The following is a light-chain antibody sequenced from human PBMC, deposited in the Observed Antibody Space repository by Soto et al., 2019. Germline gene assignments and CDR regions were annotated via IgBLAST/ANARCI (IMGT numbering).Light chain of an antibody. CDR2: AAS. CDR1: QDINTY. Sequence: DIQLTQSPSFLSASVGDRVTITCRASQDINTYLAWYQQKPGKAPKLLIFAASTLQNGVPSRFSGCGSGTEFTVTIPSLQPEDFATYYCQQRKSYPLTFGQGTRLEIK. V-gene: IGKV1-9*01. CDR3: QQRKSYPLT. J-gene: IGKJ5*01.